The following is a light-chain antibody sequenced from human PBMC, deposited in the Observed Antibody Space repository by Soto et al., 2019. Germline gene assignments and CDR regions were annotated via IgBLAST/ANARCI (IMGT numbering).Light chain of an antibody. J-gene: IGKJ5*01. CDR1: QSVSTSQ. Sequence: EIVLTQSPGTLSLSPGERATLSCRASQSVSTSQLAWYQQKPGQAPRLLIFGASSRATGIPDRFRGSGSGTDFTLTISRLEPEDFAVYYCQLYGNSLTFGQGTRLEIK. CDR3: QLYGNSLT. V-gene: IGKV3-20*01. CDR2: GAS.